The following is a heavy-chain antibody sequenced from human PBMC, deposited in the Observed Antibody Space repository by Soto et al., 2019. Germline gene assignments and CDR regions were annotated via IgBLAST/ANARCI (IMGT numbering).Heavy chain of an antibody. J-gene: IGHJ4*02. Sequence: QITLKESGPTLVKPTQTLTLTCTFSGFSCTTNGVGVGWIRQPPGKALEWLALIYWDDDKRYSPSLKSRLTIAKDTSKNQVVLTMTHMDPVDTGTYYCAHTVSRYLLYYWGQATLVTVSS. CDR3: AHTVSRYLLYY. V-gene: IGHV2-5*02. CDR1: GFSCTTNGVG. CDR2: IYWDDDK. D-gene: IGHD1-1*01.